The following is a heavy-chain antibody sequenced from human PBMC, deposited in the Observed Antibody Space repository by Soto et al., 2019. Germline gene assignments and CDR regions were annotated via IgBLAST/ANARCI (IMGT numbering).Heavy chain of an antibody. CDR2: IRTKANSYAT. Sequence: EVQLVESGGGLVQPGGSLKLSCAASGLTFSASAIHWVRQASGKGLEWVGRIRTKANSYATTYTASVKGRFTISRDDSKNTAYLQMNSLTTEDAAVYYCGPTLAVPGTDFWGQGALVTVSS. D-gene: IGHD6-19*01. V-gene: IGHV3-73*02. J-gene: IGHJ4*02. CDR3: GPTLAVPGTDF. CDR1: GLTFSASA.